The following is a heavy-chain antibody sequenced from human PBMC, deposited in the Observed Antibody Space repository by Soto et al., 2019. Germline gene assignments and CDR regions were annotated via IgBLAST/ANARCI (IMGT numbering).Heavy chain of an antibody. CDR3: SRDRAWELLGTFDY. J-gene: IGHJ4*02. Sequence: SVKVSCKASGGTFRSYAIRWVRPPPGQGLGWMGGIIPIFGTANYAQKFQGRVTITADESTCTAYMELSSLRSEDTAVYYCSRDRAWELLGTFDYWGQGTLVTVSS. D-gene: IGHD1-26*01. CDR2: IIPIFGTA. CDR1: GGTFRSYA. V-gene: IGHV1-69*13.